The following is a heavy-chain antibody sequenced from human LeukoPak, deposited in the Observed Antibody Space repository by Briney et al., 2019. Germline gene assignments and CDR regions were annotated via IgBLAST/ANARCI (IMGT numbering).Heavy chain of an antibody. D-gene: IGHD2-2*03. V-gene: IGHV3-23*01. CDR2: IGSNSVPT. J-gene: IGHJ5*02. CDR3: AKHCSGYCNTASEKRFDP. CDR1: GFTFSSYS. Sequence: PGGSLRLSCAASGFTFSSYSMNWVRQAPGKGLEWVSGIGSNSVPTVYADSVKGRFTISRDNSKSMLYLQVDSLRVEDTAVYYCAKHCSGYCNTASEKRFDPWGQGTLVTVSS.